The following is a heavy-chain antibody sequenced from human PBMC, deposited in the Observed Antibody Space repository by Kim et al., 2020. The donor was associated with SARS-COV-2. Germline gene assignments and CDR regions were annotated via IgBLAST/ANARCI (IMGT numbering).Heavy chain of an antibody. Sequence: GGSLRLSCAASGFTFSSYAMHWVRQAPGKGLEWVAVISYDGSNKYYADSVKGRFTISRDNSKNTLYLQMNSLRAEDTAVYYCARDKGIQLWFHYYYGMDVWGQGTTVTVSS. CDR2: ISYDGSNK. D-gene: IGHD5-18*01. J-gene: IGHJ6*02. CDR3: ARDKGIQLWFHYYYGMDV. V-gene: IGHV3-30*04. CDR1: GFTFSSYA.